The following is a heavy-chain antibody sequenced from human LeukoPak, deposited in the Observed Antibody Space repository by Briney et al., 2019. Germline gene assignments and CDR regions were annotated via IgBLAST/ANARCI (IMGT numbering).Heavy chain of an antibody. Sequence: GGSLRLSCAASGFTFSSYEMNWVRQAPGKGLERVSYISSSGSTIYYADSVKGRFTISRDNAKNSLYLQMNSLRAEDTAVYYCARLRYYDILTGYQAGAFDIWGQGTMVTVSS. D-gene: IGHD3-9*01. V-gene: IGHV3-48*03. CDR1: GFTFSSYE. CDR3: ARLRYYDILTGYQAGAFDI. J-gene: IGHJ3*02. CDR2: ISSSGSTI.